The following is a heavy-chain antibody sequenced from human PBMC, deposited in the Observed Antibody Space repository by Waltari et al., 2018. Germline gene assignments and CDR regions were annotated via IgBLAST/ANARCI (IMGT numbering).Heavy chain of an antibody. CDR3: AYRERNFWSSYLGAFEM. V-gene: IGHV2-5*02. CDR1: GFSLNTNGLG. Sequence: QITLKESGPTLVKPTQTLTLTCTFSGFSLNTNGLGVGWIRQPPGKALEWLALIYWDDDKRYSPSLKSRLTITKDISRNQVVLTMTNMEPVDTGTDYCAYRERNFWSSYLGAFEMWGHGTMVTVSS. D-gene: IGHD3-3*01. CDR2: IYWDDDK. J-gene: IGHJ3*02.